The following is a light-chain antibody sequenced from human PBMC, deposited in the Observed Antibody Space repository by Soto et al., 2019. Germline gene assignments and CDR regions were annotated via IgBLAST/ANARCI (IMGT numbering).Light chain of an antibody. J-gene: IGLJ3*02. Sequence: QSALTQPPSASGSPGQSVTISCTGTSSDVGGYNYVSWYQQHPGKAPKLMIYEVSKRTSGVPDRVSGSKSGNTASLTVSGLQAEDEADCYCSSYAGSNKVVFGGGTKLTVL. CDR3: SSYAGSNKVV. V-gene: IGLV2-8*01. CDR2: EVS. CDR1: SSDVGGYNY.